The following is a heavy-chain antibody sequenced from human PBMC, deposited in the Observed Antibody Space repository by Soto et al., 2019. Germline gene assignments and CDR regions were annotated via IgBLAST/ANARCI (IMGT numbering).Heavy chain of an antibody. J-gene: IGHJ3*02. D-gene: IGHD1-26*01. CDR1: GITFSSYG. CDR2: IWYDGSNK. V-gene: IGHV3-33*08. CDR3: ARESTRYDAFDI. Sequence: QVPLVESVGGVVQYGRSLRLSCAASGITFSSYGMHRFRQAQGKELEWVAVIWYDGSNKYYSDSVKGRVTISRDNSKNTLYLQMNSLRAEDTAVYYCARESTRYDAFDIWGQGTMVTVAS.